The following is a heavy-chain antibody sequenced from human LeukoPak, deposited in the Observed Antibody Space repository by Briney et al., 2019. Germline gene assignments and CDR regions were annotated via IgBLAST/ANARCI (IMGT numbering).Heavy chain of an antibody. J-gene: IGHJ4*02. Sequence: AGGSLRLSCAASGFTFSSYGMHWVRQAPGKGLEWVAVIWYDGSNKYYADSVKGRFTISRDNSKNTLYLQMNSLRADDTAVYYCATARTLRVTTSFDYWGQGTLVTVSS. CDR2: IWYDGSNK. CDR3: ATARTLRVTTSFDY. V-gene: IGHV3-33*01. CDR1: GFTFSSYG. D-gene: IGHD4-17*01.